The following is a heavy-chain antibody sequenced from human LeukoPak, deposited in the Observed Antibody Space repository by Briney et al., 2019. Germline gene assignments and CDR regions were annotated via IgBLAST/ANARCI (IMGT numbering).Heavy chain of an antibody. CDR1: GDSISSSNW. Sequence: PSETLSLTCAVSGDSISSSNWWSWVRQPPGKGLEWIGEIFHSGATNYNPSLKSRVTISVDTSKNQFSLKLSSVTAADTAVYYCARGTEPSGYDFSLDYWGQGTLVTVSS. CDR3: ARGTEPSGYDFSLDY. V-gene: IGHV4-4*02. D-gene: IGHD5-12*01. CDR2: IFHSGAT. J-gene: IGHJ4*02.